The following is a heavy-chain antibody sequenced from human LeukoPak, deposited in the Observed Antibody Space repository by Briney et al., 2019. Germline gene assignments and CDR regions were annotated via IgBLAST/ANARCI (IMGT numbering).Heavy chain of an antibody. J-gene: IGHJ3*02. V-gene: IGHV3-74*01. D-gene: IGHD1-26*01. CDR1: GFTFSSYA. CDR3: ARDEWELEKGYAFDI. CDR2: INSDGSST. Sequence: GGSLRLSCAASGFTFSSYAMSWVRQAPGKGLEWVSRINSDGSSTSYADSVKGRFTISRDNAKNTLYLQMNSLRAEDTAVYYCARDEWELEKGYAFDIWGQGTMVTVSS.